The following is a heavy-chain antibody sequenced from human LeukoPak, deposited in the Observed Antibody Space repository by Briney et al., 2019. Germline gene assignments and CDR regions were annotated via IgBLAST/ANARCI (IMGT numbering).Heavy chain of an antibody. CDR2: ISYDGSNK. CDR1: GFTFSSYG. CDR3: AKDYDSSGYDY. V-gene: IGHV3-30*18. J-gene: IGHJ4*02. Sequence: PGRSLRLSCAASGFTFSSYGMHWVRQAPGKGLEWVAVISYDGSNKYYADSVKGRFTIPRDNSKNTLYLQMNSLRAEDTAVYYCAKDYDSSGYDYWGQGTLVTVSS. D-gene: IGHD3-22*01.